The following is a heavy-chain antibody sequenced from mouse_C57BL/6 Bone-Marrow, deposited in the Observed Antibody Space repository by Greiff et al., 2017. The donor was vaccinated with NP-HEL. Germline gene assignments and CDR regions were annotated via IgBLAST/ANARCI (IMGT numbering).Heavy chain of an antibody. CDR3: ARRSLAY. Sequence: EVKLMESGGGLVKPGGSLKLSCAASGFTFSDYGMHWVRQAPEKGLEWVAYISSGSSTIYYADTVKGRFTISRDNANHTLFLQMTSRRSEDTAMYYCARRSLAYWGQGTRVTVSA. CDR1: GFTFSDYG. J-gene: IGHJ3*01. V-gene: IGHV5-17*01. CDR2: ISSGSSTI.